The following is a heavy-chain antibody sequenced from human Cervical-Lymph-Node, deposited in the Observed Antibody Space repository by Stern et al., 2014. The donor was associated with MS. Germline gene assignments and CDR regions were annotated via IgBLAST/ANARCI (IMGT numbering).Heavy chain of an antibody. J-gene: IGHJ4*02. CDR3: ARASVGDYARSPHLDS. V-gene: IGHV3-21*01. D-gene: IGHD4-17*01. Sequence: EVQLLESGGGLVQPGESLRLSCDASGFTFSHYSINWARQAPGKGQEWIASISNYSTHTYYAESVEGRFTISRDGAKDSVSLHMVSLRAEDTAVYYCARASVGDYARSPHLDSWGQGTLVTVSS. CDR2: ISNYSTHT. CDR1: GFTFSHYS.